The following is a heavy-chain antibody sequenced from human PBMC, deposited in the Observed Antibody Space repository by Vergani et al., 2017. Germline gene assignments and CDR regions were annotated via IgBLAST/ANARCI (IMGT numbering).Heavy chain of an antibody. V-gene: IGHV4-61*01. CDR2: IYYSGST. CDR3: ARNPYCGGDCYSDAFDI. Sequence: QVQLQDSGPGLVKPSETLSLTCTVSGGSVSSGSYYWSWIRQPPGKGLEWIGYIYYSGSTNYNPSLKSRVTISVDTSKNQFSLKLSSVTAADTAVYYCARNPYCGGDCYSDAFDIWGQGTMVTVSS. CDR1: GGSVSSGSYY. D-gene: IGHD2-21*02. J-gene: IGHJ3*02.